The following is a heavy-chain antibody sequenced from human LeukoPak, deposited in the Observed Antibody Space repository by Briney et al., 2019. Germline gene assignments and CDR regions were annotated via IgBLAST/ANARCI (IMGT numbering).Heavy chain of an antibody. CDR3: VTDLVIKGYFDY. V-gene: IGHV3-15*01. Sequence: GGSLRLSCAGSGFIFSNAWMSWVRQAPGKGLEWVGRIKSKRDGETTGYAAPVKGRFTISRDDSMNTLYLQMNSLKTEDTAVYYCVTDLVIKGYFDYWGQGALVTVSS. D-gene: IGHD2-21*01. CDR2: IKSKRDGETT. J-gene: IGHJ4*02. CDR1: GFIFSNAW.